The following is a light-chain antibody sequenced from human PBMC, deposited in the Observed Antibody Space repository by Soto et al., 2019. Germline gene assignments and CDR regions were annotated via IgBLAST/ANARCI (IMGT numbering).Light chain of an antibody. CDR2: EVS. CDR1: SNDVGGYKY. CDR3: SSYAGSKNPYV. V-gene: IGLV2-8*01. Sequence: QSALTQPPSASGSPGQSVTISCTGTSNDVGGYKYVSWYQQHPDKAPKLIISEVSKRPSGVPDRFSGSKSGNTASLTVSGLQAEDEADYYCSSYAGSKNPYVFGTGTKVTVL. J-gene: IGLJ1*01.